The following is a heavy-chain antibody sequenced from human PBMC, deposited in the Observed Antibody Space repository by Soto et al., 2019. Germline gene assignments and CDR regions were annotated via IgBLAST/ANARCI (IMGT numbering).Heavy chain of an antibody. CDR1: GFTFDDYA. CDR3: AKGGYCSGGSCYSRPGFDY. V-gene: IGHV3-9*01. D-gene: IGHD2-15*01. Sequence: GGSLRLSCAASGFTFDDYAMHWVRQAPGKGLEWVSGISWNSGSIGYADSVKGRFTISRDNAKNSLYLQMNSLRAEDTALYYCAKGGYCSGGSCYSRPGFDYWGQGTLVTSPQ. J-gene: IGHJ4*02. CDR2: ISWNSGSI.